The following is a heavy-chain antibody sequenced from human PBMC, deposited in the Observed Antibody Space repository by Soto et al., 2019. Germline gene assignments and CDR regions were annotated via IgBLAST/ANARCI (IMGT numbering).Heavy chain of an antibody. CDR2: IIPMFGTT. Sequence: ASVKVSCKASGGTFTGNPISWVRQAPGRVLEWMGGIIPMFGTTNYAQKFQGRVTITADESTTTAYMELNSLRSEDTAVYYCARENSIASLSYYYGMEVWGQGTTVTVSS. V-gene: IGHV1-69*13. J-gene: IGHJ6*02. CDR3: ARENSIASLSYYYGMEV. D-gene: IGHD6-6*01. CDR1: GGTFTGNP.